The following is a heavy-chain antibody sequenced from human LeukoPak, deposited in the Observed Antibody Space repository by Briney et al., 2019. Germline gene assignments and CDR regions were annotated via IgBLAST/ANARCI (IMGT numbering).Heavy chain of an antibody. J-gene: IGHJ4*02. CDR2: IYYSGST. CDR1: GGSLSSGSYY. D-gene: IGHD4-17*01. CDR3: AREETVTGYFDY. Sequence: PSETRSLTCTVSGGSLSSGSYYWSWIRQPPGKGLEWIGYIYYSGSTNYNPSLKRRVTISVDTSKNQFSLKLSSVTAADTAVYYCAREETVTGYFDYWGQGTLVTVSS. V-gene: IGHV4-61*01.